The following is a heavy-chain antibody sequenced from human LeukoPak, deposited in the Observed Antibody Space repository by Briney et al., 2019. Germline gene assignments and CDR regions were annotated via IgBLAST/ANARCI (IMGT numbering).Heavy chain of an antibody. CDR3: AKDDSGSYYPYYYYMDV. CDR1: GFTFSNYG. J-gene: IGHJ6*03. Sequence: AGGSLRLSCAVSGFTFSNYGMSWVRQAPGKGLEWVSTISGSGGRTYYADSVKGRFTISRDNSKNTLYLQMNSLRAEDTAVYYCAKDDSGSYYPYYYYMDVWGKGTTVTISS. CDR2: ISGSGGRT. D-gene: IGHD1-26*01. V-gene: IGHV3-23*01.